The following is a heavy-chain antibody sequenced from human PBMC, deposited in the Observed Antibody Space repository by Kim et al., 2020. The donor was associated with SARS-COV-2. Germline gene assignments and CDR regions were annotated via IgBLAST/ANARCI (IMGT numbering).Heavy chain of an antibody. Sequence: GGSLRLSCAASGFTFSSYAMHWVRQAPGKGLEWVAVISYDGSNKYYADSVKGRFTISRDNSKNTLYLQMNSLRAEDTAVYYCARDHLWFGELNLLFDYWGQGTLVTVSS. CDR2: ISYDGSNK. D-gene: IGHD3-10*01. CDR3: ARDHLWFGELNLLFDY. CDR1: GFTFSSYA. V-gene: IGHV3-30*04. J-gene: IGHJ4*02.